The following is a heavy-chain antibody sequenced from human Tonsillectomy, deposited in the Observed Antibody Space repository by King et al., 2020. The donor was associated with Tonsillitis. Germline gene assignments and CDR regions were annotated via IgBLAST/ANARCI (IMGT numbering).Heavy chain of an antibody. CDR2: ISAYNVNT. CDR1: GYTFTNYA. V-gene: IGHV1-18*01. CDR3: AKGHRRYGGCSDAFDF. D-gene: IGHD4-23*01. Sequence: QLVQSGAEVKKPGASVKVSCKASGYTFTNYAIGWVRQAPGQGLEWMGWISAYNVNTNYAQKVQGRVTMTTDTSTNTAYMELRSLRSDDTAVYYCAKGHRRYGGCSDAFDFWGQGTMVTVSS. J-gene: IGHJ3*01.